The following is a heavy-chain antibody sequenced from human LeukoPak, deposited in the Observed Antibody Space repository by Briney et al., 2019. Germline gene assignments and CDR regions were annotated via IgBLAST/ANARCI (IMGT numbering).Heavy chain of an antibody. V-gene: IGHV1-2*02. D-gene: IGHD6-19*01. CDR1: GYTFTGYY. CDR3: ARSGPGYSSGWDFDY. J-gene: IGHJ4*02. Sequence: GASVKVSCKASGYTFTGYYMHWVRQAPGQGLEWMGWINPNSGGTNYAQKFQGRVTMTRDTSISTAYMELSRLRSDDTAVYYCARSGPGYSSGWDFDYWGQGTLVTVSS. CDR2: INPNSGGT.